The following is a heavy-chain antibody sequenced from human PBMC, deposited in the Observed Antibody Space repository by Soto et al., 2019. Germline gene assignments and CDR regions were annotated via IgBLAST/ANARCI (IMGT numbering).Heavy chain of an antibody. J-gene: IGHJ3*01. Sequence: SETLSLTCTVSGASVRDGYWNWIRQPPGRGLEWIGFIHYTGSNNYNSSLRSRVTMSVDTSRNQFSLMMTSVTAAATAVYYCAKSGHPAVQAFDFWGQGTMVTVSS. CDR3: AKSGHPAVQAFDF. V-gene: IGHV4-59*02. D-gene: IGHD1-1*01. CDR1: GASVRDGY. CDR2: IHYTGSN.